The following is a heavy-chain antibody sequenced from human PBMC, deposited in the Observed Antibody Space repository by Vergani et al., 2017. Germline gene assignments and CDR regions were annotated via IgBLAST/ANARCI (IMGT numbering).Heavy chain of an antibody. Sequence: QVQLQQSGPGLVNPSQTLSLTCSVSGVSITGGSYYWNWLRQSAEKGLEWIGRIFTRGSTDYNPPLKGRVTISFDTSKNQFTLKLNSVTAADTAVYYCARGAYEAYFDYWGQGNLVTVSS. J-gene: IGHJ4*02. CDR1: GVSITGGSYY. D-gene: IGHD3-16*01. CDR2: IFTRGST. CDR3: ARGAYEAYFDY. V-gene: IGHV4-61*02.